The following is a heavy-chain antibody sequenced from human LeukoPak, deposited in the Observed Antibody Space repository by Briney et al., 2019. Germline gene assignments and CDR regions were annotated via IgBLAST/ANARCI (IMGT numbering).Heavy chain of an antibody. D-gene: IGHD5-24*01. CDR3: AKDSGVGMATSFSILDI. Sequence: GGSLRLSCAASGFTFSSYSMNWVRQAPGKGLEWVSSIGSSSSYIYYADSVKGRFTISRDNAKNSLYLQMNSLRAEDTAVYYCAKDSGVGMATSFSILDIWGQGTMVTVSS. CDR1: GFTFSSYS. CDR2: IGSSSSYI. V-gene: IGHV3-21*01. J-gene: IGHJ3*02.